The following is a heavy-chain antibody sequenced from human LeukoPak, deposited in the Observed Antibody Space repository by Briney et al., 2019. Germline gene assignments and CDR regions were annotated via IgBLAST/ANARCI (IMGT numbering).Heavy chain of an antibody. CDR2: INPNTGGT. Sequence: ASVKVSCKASGYTFTGNHLHWVRQAPGQGPEWLGRINPNTGGTNYAQNFQGRVTLTRDTPISAAFMELSRLRYDDTAIYYCVVFFYDGGGYFYDVDYWGQGTRVTVSS. CDR3: VVFFYDGGGYFYDVDY. D-gene: IGHD3-22*01. V-gene: IGHV1-2*06. CDR1: GYTFTGNH. J-gene: IGHJ4*01.